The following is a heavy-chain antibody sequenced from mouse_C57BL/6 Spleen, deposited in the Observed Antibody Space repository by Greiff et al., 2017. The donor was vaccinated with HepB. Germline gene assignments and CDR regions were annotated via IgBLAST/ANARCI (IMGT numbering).Heavy chain of an antibody. Sequence: EVMLVESGGGLVKPGGSLKLSCAASGFNFSDYGMHWVRQAPEKGLEWVAYISSGSSTIYYADTVKGRFTISRDNAKNTLFLQMTSLRAEDTAMYDCARRGGTRAMDYWGQGTSVTVSS. J-gene: IGHJ4*01. V-gene: IGHV5-17*01. CDR1: GFNFSDYG. CDR2: ISSGSSTI. CDR3: ARRGGTRAMDY. D-gene: IGHD4-1*01.